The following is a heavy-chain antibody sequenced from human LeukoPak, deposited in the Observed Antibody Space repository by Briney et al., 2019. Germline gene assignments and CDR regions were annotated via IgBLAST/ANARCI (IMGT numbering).Heavy chain of an antibody. V-gene: IGHV3-23*01. Sequence: GGSLRLSCAASGFTLSSYAMTWVRQAPGRGLERVSSVDGGGGGTYYADSVKGRFTISRDNSKDTLYLQMNGLRAEDTAVYFCAKQSAGSAAWYSLHYDFWGQGTLVTVSS. CDR3: AKQSAGSAAWYSLHYDF. D-gene: IGHD6-13*01. CDR2: VDGGGGGT. CDR1: GFTLSSYA. J-gene: IGHJ4*02.